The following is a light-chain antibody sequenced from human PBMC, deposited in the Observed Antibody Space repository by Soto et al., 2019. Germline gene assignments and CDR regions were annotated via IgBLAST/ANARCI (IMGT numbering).Light chain of an antibody. CDR2: GAS. J-gene: IGKJ1*01. V-gene: IGKV3-20*01. CDR3: QQYGSSRWT. CDR1: QSVSSSY. Sequence: EIVLTQSPGTLSLSPGERATLSCRASQSVSSSYLAWYQQKPGQAPRLLIYGASSRATGIPDRFSGSGSGTDFTLTISRLEPEDFAVYYCQQYGSSRWTFGQGTKVHIK.